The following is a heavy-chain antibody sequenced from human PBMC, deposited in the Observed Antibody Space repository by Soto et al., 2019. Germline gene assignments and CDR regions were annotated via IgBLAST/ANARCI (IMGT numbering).Heavy chain of an antibody. J-gene: IGHJ3*01. CDR1: GFTFSDHY. D-gene: IGHD1-26*01. CDR2: MTPSGSSS. V-gene: IGHV3-11*01. Sequence: QVQLVESGGDLVKPGGSLRLSCAASGFTFSDHYMSWIRQAPGKGLEWISYMTPSGSSSSYADSVKGRFTISRDNAKNALYLQMKSLRGYDTAVYYCARELSGNYFAFDLWCEGTMVTVTS. CDR3: ARELSGNYFAFDL.